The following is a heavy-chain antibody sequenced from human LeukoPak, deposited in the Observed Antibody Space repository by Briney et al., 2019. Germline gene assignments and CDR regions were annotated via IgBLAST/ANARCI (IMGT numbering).Heavy chain of an antibody. CDR2: ITGDGQDT. D-gene: IGHD1-26*01. Sequence: GGSLRLSCMASGFSFSSYPMSWVCQAPGRGLEWVATITGDGQDTFYAGLGTGRFIVSRDNIRNTVFLERDSLRDEDTAVYYCAKSMDTVGATTLDFWGQGARVIVSS. CDR1: GFSFSSYP. V-gene: IGHV3-23*01. J-gene: IGHJ4*02. CDR3: AKSMDTVGATTLDF.